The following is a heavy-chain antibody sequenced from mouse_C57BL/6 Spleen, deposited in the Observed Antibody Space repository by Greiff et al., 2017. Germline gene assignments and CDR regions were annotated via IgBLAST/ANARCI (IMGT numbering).Heavy chain of an antibody. CDR2: IDPSDSYT. Sequence: QVQLQQPGAELVKPGASVKLSCKASGYTFTSSWMQWVKQRPGQGLEWIGEIDPSDSYTKYNQKLQGKATLTVDTSSRTTYMQLSSRTSEYSAVYNCARNYYGSSYDAMDYWGQGTSVTVSS. V-gene: IGHV1-50*01. J-gene: IGHJ4*01. CDR3: ARNYYGSSYDAMDY. CDR1: GYTFTSSW. D-gene: IGHD1-1*01.